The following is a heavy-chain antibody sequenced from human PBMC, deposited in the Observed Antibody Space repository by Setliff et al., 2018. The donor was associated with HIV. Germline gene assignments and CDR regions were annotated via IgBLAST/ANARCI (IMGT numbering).Heavy chain of an antibody. D-gene: IGHD3-16*01. Sequence: SETLSLTCSVSGYSISSGYYWGWIRQPPGKGLEWIGYIYYSGSTNYNPSLKSRVTISVDTSKNQFSLKLSSVTAADTAVYYCARGTLYYDYVWGTPFPFDYWGQGTLVTAPQ. CDR2: IYYSGST. J-gene: IGHJ4*02. CDR3: ARGTLYYDYVWGTPFPFDY. CDR1: GYSISSGYY. V-gene: IGHV4-59*01.